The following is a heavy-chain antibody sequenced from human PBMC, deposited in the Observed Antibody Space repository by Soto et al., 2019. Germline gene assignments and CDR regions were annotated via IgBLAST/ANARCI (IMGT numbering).Heavy chain of an antibody. J-gene: IGHJ6*02. D-gene: IGHD3-3*01. CDR3: ARERKFDFWRKGLDV. CDR1: GYTFTTYD. V-gene: IGHV1-8*01. Sequence: GASVKVSCKASGYTFTTYDINWVRQAPGQGLEWLGWMDPNSGSTGYAQNFQGRITMTRNISRNTAHMELSSLRSEDTAVYYCARERKFDFWRKGLDVWGQGTTVTVSS. CDR2: MDPNSGST.